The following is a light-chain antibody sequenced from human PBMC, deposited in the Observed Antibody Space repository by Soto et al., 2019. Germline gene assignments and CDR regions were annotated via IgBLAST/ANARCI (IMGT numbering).Light chain of an antibody. V-gene: IGLV2-14*01. Sequence: QSALTQPASVSGSPGQSITISCTGTSSDVGGYNYVSWYQQHPGKAPNLMIYDVSNRPSGVSDRFSGSKTGNTASLPISGGQEEDEVEDYCCSYTSSSTHVVFGGGTKVTVL. CDR1: SSDVGGYNY. CDR3: CSYTSSSTHVV. J-gene: IGLJ2*01. CDR2: DVS.